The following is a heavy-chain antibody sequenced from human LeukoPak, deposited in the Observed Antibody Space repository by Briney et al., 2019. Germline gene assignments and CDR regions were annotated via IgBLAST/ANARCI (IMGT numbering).Heavy chain of an antibody. V-gene: IGHV4-59*08. CDR2: IYYSGST. CDR1: GGSISSYY. Sequence: SETLSLTCTVSGGSISSYYWSWIRQPPGKGLEWIGYIYYSGSTNYNPSLKSRVTISVDTSKNQFSLKLSSATAADTAVYYCARHSPLEYCSGGSCYPYFDYWGQGTLVTVSS. J-gene: IGHJ4*02. CDR3: ARHSPLEYCSGGSCYPYFDY. D-gene: IGHD2-15*01.